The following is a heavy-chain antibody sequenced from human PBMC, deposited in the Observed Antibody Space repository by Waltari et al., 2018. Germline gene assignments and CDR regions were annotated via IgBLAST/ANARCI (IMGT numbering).Heavy chain of an antibody. Sequence: VQLVESGGGLVQPGGSLRLSCAASGFTFSSHSMHWGRQAPGKGLVWVSRIVTDSRDATYADSVKGRFTISRDNAKNTLYLQMNSLRAEDTAVYYCATIQSGSYWGQGTLVTVSS. CDR3: ATIQSGSY. CDR2: IVTDSRDA. CDR1: GFTFSSHS. J-gene: IGHJ4*02. V-gene: IGHV3-74*01. D-gene: IGHD1-26*01.